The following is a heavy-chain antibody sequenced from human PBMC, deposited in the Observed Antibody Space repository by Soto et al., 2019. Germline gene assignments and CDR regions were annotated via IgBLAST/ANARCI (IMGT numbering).Heavy chain of an antibody. CDR1: GGSIGSSNYY. Sequence: QLQLQESGPGLVKPSETLSLTCTVSGGSIGSSNYYWGWIRQPPGKGLEWIGSIYYSGSTYYNPSLRSRVTISVDTSKNQFSLNLSSVTAADTAVYYCATHGAAYPFDYWGQGTLVTVSS. CDR2: IYYSGST. D-gene: IGHD3-10*01. CDR3: ATHGAAYPFDY. V-gene: IGHV4-39*01. J-gene: IGHJ4*02.